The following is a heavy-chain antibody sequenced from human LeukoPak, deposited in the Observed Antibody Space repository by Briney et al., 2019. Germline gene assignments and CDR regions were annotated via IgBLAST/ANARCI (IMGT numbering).Heavy chain of an antibody. V-gene: IGHV4-39*07. CDR2: IYYSGST. J-gene: IGHJ5*02. CDR3: ARFSSTSLGFDP. D-gene: IGHD2-2*01. CDR1: GGSISSSSYY. Sequence: SETLSLTCTVSGGSISSSSYYWGWIRQPPGKGLEWIRSIYYSGSTYYNPSLKSRVTISVDTSKNQFSLKLSSVTAADTAVYYCARFSSTSLGFDPWGQGTLVTVSS.